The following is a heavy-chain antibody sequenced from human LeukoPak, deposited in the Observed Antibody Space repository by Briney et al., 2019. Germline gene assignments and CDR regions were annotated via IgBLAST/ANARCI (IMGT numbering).Heavy chain of an antibody. Sequence: GGSLRLSCVASGFTFSTYWMYWVRQDPGKGLVWVSRINNDGSSTSYADSVKGRFTISRDNSKNTLYLQMNSLRAEDTAVCYCARDTAAGYCSGGSCYADAFDIWGQGTMVTVSS. CDR1: GFTFSTYW. J-gene: IGHJ3*02. V-gene: IGHV3-74*01. D-gene: IGHD2-15*01. CDR2: INNDGSST. CDR3: ARDTAAGYCSGGSCYADAFDI.